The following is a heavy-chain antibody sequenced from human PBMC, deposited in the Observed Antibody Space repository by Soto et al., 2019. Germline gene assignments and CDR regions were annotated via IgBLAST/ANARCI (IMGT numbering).Heavy chain of an antibody. V-gene: IGHV1-18*01. CDR1: GYTFPSYG. CDR3: ATASSGYYCGY. J-gene: IGHJ4*02. Sequence: ASVKVSCKASGYTFPSYGISWVRQAPGQGLEWMGWISAYNGNTNYAQKLQGRVTMTTDTSTSTAYMELRSLRSDDTAVYYCATASSGYYCGYWGQGTLVTVSS. D-gene: IGHD3-22*01. CDR2: ISAYNGNT.